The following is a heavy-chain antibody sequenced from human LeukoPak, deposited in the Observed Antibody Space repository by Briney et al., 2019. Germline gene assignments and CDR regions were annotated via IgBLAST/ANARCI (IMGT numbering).Heavy chain of an antibody. Sequence: GGSLRLTCAASGFTFSSYAMHWVRQAPGKGLEWVAVISYDGSNKYYADPVKGRFTISRDNSKNTLYLQMNSLRAEDTAVYYCAGGHVIWGQGTLVTVSS. CDR3: AGGHVI. J-gene: IGHJ4*02. CDR2: ISYDGSNK. D-gene: IGHD2-21*01. V-gene: IGHV3-30-3*01. CDR1: GFTFSSYA.